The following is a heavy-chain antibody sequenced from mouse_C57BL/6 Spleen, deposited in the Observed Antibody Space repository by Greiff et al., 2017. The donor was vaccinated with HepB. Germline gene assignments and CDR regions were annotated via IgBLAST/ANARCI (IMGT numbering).Heavy chain of an antibody. J-gene: IGHJ3*01. CDR2: INPNNGGT. CDR3: ARGPYSNHVWFAY. D-gene: IGHD2-5*01. Sequence: EVQLQQSGPELVKPGASVKIPCKASGYTFTDYNMDWVKQSHGKSLEWIGDINPNNGGTIYNQKFKGKAKLTVDKSSSTAYMELRSLTSEDTAVDYGARGPYSNHVWFAYWGQGTLVTVSA. CDR1: GYTFTDYN. V-gene: IGHV1-18*01.